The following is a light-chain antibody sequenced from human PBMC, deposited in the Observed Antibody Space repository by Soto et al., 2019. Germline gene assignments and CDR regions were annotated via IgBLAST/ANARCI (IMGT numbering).Light chain of an antibody. V-gene: IGKV1-27*01. CDR3: QKRSNWPPS. Sequence: DLQMTQSPSSLSASLGDSVTITCRANQDISYYLAWYQQKKGKVPKLLIYAESTLQSGVPYRFSGSGSGTDLTLTISRLEPEDFAVYYCQKRSNWPPSCGQGTKVDIK. CDR2: AES. J-gene: IGKJ1*01. CDR1: QDISYY.